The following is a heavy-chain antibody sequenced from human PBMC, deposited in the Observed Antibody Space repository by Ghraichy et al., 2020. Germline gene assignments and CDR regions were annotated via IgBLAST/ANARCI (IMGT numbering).Heavy chain of an antibody. CDR1: GFTFSSYW. V-gene: IGHV3-7*01. D-gene: IGHD1-7*01. CDR2: IKEDGTEK. CDR3: ARDNVGTTFDY. J-gene: IGHJ4*02. Sequence: GGSLRLSCAASGFTFSSYWMSWVRQAPGKGLEWVAQIKEDGTEKYYVDSVRGRFTISRDNAKTSLYLQMSSLRAEDTAVYYCARDNVGTTFDYWGQGTLVTVSS.